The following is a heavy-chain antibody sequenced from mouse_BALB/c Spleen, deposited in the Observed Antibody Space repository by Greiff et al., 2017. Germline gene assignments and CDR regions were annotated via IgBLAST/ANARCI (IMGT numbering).Heavy chain of an antibody. CDR2: ISSGGSYT. CDR3: ARDGGGWFAY. CDR1: GFTFSSYG. V-gene: IGHV5-6*01. Sequence: EVQRVESGGDLVKPGGSLKLSCAASGFTFSSYGMSWVRQTPDKRLEWVATISSGGSYTYYPDSVKGRFTISRDNAKNTLYLQMSSLKSEDTAMYYCARDGGGWFAYWGQGTLVTVSA. D-gene: IGHD1-1*02. J-gene: IGHJ3*01.